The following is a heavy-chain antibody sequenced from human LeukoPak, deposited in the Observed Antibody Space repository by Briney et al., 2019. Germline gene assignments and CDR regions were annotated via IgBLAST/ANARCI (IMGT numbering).Heavy chain of an antibody. CDR3: ARSPALLWFGELHPYYFDY. CDR1: GYTFTGYY. CDR2: INPNSGGT. Sequence: GASVKVSCKASGYTFTGYYMHWVRQAPGQGLEWMGWINPNSGGTNYAQKFQGRVTMTRDTSISTAYMELSRLRSDDTAVYYCARSPALLWFGELHPYYFDYWGPGTLVTVSS. D-gene: IGHD3-10*01. V-gene: IGHV1-2*02. J-gene: IGHJ4*02.